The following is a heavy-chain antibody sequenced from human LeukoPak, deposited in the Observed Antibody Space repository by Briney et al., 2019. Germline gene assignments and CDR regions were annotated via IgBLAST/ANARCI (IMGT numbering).Heavy chain of an antibody. CDR1: GFTFSSYS. J-gene: IGHJ3*02. Sequence: GGSLRLSCAASGFTFSSYSMNWVRQAPGKGLEWVSSISSSSSYIYYADLVKGRFTISRDNAKNSLYLQMNSLRAEDTAVYYCARREDCGGDSCPDAFDIWGQGTMVTVSS. CDR3: ARREDCGGDSCPDAFDI. V-gene: IGHV3-21*01. CDR2: ISSSSSYI. D-gene: IGHD2-21*02.